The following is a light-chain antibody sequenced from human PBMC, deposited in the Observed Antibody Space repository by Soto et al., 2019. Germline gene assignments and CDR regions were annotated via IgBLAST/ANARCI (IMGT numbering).Light chain of an antibody. CDR3: SSYTQFSTLV. CDR1: SSDVGAYDY. V-gene: IGLV2-14*01. J-gene: IGLJ3*02. Sequence: QSVLTQPPSASGSPGQSVTISCTGTSSDVGAYDYVSWYQQHPGKAPKLMIYEVSNRHSGISNRFSGSKSGNTASLTISGLQAEDEADYYCSSYTQFSTLVFGGGTKLTVL. CDR2: EVS.